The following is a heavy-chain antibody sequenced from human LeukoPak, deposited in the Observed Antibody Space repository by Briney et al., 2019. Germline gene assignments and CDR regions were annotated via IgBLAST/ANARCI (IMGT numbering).Heavy chain of an antibody. CDR3: ARDVHGDYGSGWFDP. Sequence: ASVRVSCKASHSNSAITWVRQAPGQGLEWLGGIMPLFGTAGYAQKFQGRVTITKDESTRTVYLELTSLTSDDTAVYYCARDVHGDYGSGWFDPWGQGTLVSVSS. V-gene: IGHV1-69*05. J-gene: IGHJ5*02. D-gene: IGHD4-17*01. CDR1: HSNSA. CDR2: IMPLFGTA.